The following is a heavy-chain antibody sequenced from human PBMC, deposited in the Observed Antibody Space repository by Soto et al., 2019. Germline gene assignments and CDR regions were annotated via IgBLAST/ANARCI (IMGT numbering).Heavy chain of an antibody. D-gene: IGHD4-17*01. Sequence: ELQLVESGGGLVKPGGSLRLSCAASGFTFSSYSMNWVRQAPGKGLEWVSSISSSSSYIYYADSVKGRFTISRDNAKNSLYLQMNSLRAEDTAVYYCARAGYGGNSYYFDYWGQGTLVTVSS. J-gene: IGHJ4*02. CDR2: ISSSSSYI. V-gene: IGHV3-21*01. CDR1: GFTFSSYS. CDR3: ARAGYGGNSYYFDY.